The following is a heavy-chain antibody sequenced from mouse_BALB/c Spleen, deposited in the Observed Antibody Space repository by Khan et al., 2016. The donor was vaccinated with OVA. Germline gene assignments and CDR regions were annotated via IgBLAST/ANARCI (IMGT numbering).Heavy chain of an antibody. D-gene: IGHD2-10*01. CDR3: ARQPYYHYHALDY. Sequence: VELVESGPGLVAPSQSLSITCTISGFSLTSYGIHWVRQPPGKGLEWLVVIWSDGSTTYNSTLKSRLSITKDNSKSQVFLKMNSLQTDDTAMYYCARQPYYHYHALDYWGQGTSVTVSS. V-gene: IGHV2-6-1*01. J-gene: IGHJ4*01. CDR1: GFSLTSYG. CDR2: IWSDGST.